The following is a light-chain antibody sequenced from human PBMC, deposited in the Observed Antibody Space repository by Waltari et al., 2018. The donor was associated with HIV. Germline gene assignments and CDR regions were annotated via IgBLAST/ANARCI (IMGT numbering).Light chain of an antibody. J-gene: IGLJ2*01. CDR2: YDS. Sequence: SYVVSQPPSVSVAPGKTAGITCAGNHIGSKTLHWSQQKPGQAPVLLIYYDSDRPSGIPERFSGSSSGNTATLTISRVEAGDEADYYCQVWDSSTDHVIFGGGTKLTVL. V-gene: IGLV3-21*04. CDR3: QVWDSSTDHVI. CDR1: HIGSKT.